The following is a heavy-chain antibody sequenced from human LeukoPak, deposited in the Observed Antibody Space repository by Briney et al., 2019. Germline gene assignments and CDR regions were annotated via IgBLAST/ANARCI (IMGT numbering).Heavy chain of an antibody. D-gene: IGHD2-15*01. V-gene: IGHV1-18*01. J-gene: IGHJ4*02. CDR2: INTYDGNT. CDR3: AIDFATWYFDY. CDR1: GYTFSSYH. Sequence: ASVTVSCKASGYTFSSYHGSWVRQAPGQGLEWMGWINTYDGNTNYAQNFQGRVAITTHTSTSTAYIELTSLRSDDPAVYYCAIDFATWYFDYWGQGTLVTVSP.